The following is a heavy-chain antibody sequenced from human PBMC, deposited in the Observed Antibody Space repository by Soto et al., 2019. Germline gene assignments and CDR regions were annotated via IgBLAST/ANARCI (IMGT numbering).Heavy chain of an antibody. CDR2: ISASGDST. J-gene: IGHJ6*02. V-gene: IGHV3-23*01. D-gene: IGHD2-2*01. Sequence: HPVGSLRLSCAASGFTFSSIDMNWVRQAPGKGLEWVSIISASGDSTSYADSVKGRFTVSRDNSENTLYLQMDSLRAEDTAVYYCTKRQVVPTTSLFGTDYYYGLDVWGQGTTVTVSS. CDR1: GFTFSSID. CDR3: TKRQVVPTTSLFGTDYYYGLDV.